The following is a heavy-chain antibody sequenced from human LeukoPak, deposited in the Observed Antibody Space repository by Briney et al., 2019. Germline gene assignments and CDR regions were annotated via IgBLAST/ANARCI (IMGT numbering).Heavy chain of an antibody. V-gene: IGHV5-51*01. CDR3: ATLRGPDGAFYFAY. CDR2: IYPGDSDT. CDR1: EDTFTTYW. Sequence: GESLKISCTGSEDTFTTYWIAWVRQMPGKGLEWMGIIYPGDSDTRYSPSFHGQVTISADTSISTAYLQWRSLKASDTAMYYCATLRGPDGAFYFAYWGQGTLVTSPQ. J-gene: IGHJ4*02. D-gene: IGHD3-16*01.